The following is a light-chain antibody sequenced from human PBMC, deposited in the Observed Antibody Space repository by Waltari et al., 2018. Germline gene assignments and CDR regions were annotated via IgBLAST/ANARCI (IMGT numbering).Light chain of an antibody. CDR3: QQYNNWPRT. CDR1: ESVRSN. Sequence: EMVMTQSPATLSVSPGETAPLSCRASESVRSNLAWYQQKPGQAPRLLIHGSSTRATGIPARFSGSGSGTEFTLTISSLQLEDFAVYYCQQYNNWPRTFGQGTKVEIK. J-gene: IGKJ1*01. V-gene: IGKV3-15*01. CDR2: GSS.